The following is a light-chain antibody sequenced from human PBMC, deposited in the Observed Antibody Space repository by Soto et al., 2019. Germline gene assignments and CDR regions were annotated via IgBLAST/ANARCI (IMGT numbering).Light chain of an antibody. CDR3: QQSYNSPQT. CDR2: AAS. Sequence: DIQLTQSPSSLSASVGERVTITCRASQSIKRYLNWYQLKPGKPPRLLIYAASSLQSGVPSRFSGSGSGTDFTLTITNLQPEDFATYSCQQSYNSPQTFGQGTKVDIK. V-gene: IGKV1-39*01. CDR1: QSIKRY. J-gene: IGKJ1*01.